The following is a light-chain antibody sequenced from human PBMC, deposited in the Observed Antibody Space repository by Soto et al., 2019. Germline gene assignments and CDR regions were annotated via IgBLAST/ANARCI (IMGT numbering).Light chain of an antibody. Sequence: DIQVTHSPSSVSASVGDRVTITCRASQDIGSWLGWYQQKPGKAPELLIYHATILQSGVPSRFSGSGSGTDLSLTISTLEPEDFAVYYCQQYGSSHGTFGYGTKVDIX. CDR3: QQYGSSHGT. J-gene: IGKJ1*01. V-gene: IGKV1-12*01. CDR2: HAT. CDR1: QDIGSW.